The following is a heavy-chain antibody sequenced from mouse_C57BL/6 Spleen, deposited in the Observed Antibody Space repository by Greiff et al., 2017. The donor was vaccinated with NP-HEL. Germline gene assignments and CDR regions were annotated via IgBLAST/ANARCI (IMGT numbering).Heavy chain of an antibody. J-gene: IGHJ2*01. CDR3: TTSLSLDY. V-gene: IGHV14-4*01. CDR1: GFNIKDDY. CDR2: IDPENGDT. Sequence: EVQLQQSGAELVRPGASVKLSCTASGFNIKDDYMHWVKQRPEQGLEWIGWIDPENGDTEYASKFQGKATITADTSSNTAYLQLSSLTSEDTAVYYCTTSLSLDYWGQGTTLTVSS.